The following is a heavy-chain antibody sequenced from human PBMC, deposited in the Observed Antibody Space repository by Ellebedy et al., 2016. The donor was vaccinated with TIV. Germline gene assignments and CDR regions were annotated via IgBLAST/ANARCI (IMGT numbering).Heavy chain of an antibody. CDR2: IVPVLCTS. V-gene: IGHV1-69*11. D-gene: IGHD5-24*01. CDR1: GDTFRSYA. J-gene: IGHJ3*02. CDR3: ARTRRRDGYNDDALDI. Sequence: SVKVSXXASGDTFRSYAITWVRQAPGEGLEWMGKIVPVLCTSNYAQKFQGRVTITADESTTTAYMELSNLRSEDTALYFCARTRRRDGYNDDALDIWGQGTMVTVSS.